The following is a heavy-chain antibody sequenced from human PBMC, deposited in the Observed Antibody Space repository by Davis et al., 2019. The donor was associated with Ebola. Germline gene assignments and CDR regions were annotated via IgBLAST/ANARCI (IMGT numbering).Heavy chain of an antibody. D-gene: IGHD6-13*01. V-gene: IGHV3-30*03. CDR3: APQAAALEYFQH. CDR2: ISYDGSNK. CDR1: GFTFSSYW. Sequence: GGSLRLSCAASGFTFSSYWMHWVRQAPGKGLEWVAVISYDGSNKYYADSVKGRFTISRDNSKNTLYLQMNSLRDEDTAVYYCAPQAAALEYFQHWGQGTLVTVSS. J-gene: IGHJ1*01.